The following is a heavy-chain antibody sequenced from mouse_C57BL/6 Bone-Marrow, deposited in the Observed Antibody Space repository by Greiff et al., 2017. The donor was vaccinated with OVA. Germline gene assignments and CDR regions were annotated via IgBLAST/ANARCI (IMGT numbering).Heavy chain of an antibody. CDR3: ARLYYYGSDY. CDR2: ISSGSSTI. CDR1: GFTFSDYG. J-gene: IGHJ4*01. V-gene: IGHV5-17*01. Sequence: EVQLVESGGGLVKPGGSLKLSCAASGFTFSDYGMHWVRQAPEKGLEWVAYISSGSSTIYYADTVKGRFTISRDNAKNTLFLQMTSLRSEDTAMYYCARLYYYGSDYWGQGTSVTVSS.